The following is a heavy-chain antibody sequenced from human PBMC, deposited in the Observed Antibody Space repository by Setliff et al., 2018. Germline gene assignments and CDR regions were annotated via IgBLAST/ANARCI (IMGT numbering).Heavy chain of an antibody. J-gene: IGHJ3*02. D-gene: IGHD6-19*01. CDR1: GYTFTNYW. V-gene: IGHV5-51*01. Sequence: PGESLKISCQGSGYTFTNYWIGWVRQMPGKGLEWMGLIYPGDSDTRYSPSFRGQVTISADRSISTAYLQWRSLKASDTAMYYCARLGWSDAFDIWGQGTMVTVSS. CDR3: ARLGWSDAFDI. CDR2: IYPGDSDT.